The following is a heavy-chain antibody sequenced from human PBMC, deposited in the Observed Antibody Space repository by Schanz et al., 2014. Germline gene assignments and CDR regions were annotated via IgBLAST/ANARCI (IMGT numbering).Heavy chain of an antibody. J-gene: IGHJ3*02. CDR1: GFSFSDYS. Sequence: EVQVVESGGGLIQPRGSLRLSCAASGFSFSDYSMSWVRQAPGKGLEWVSSLSGGSSYIFYADSVKGRFTISRDNAKNSLYLEMTSLRGEDTAVYYCARENLNWEAFDIWGQGTMVTVSS. D-gene: IGHD7-27*01. CDR3: ARENLNWEAFDI. CDR2: LSGGSSYI. V-gene: IGHV3-21*04.